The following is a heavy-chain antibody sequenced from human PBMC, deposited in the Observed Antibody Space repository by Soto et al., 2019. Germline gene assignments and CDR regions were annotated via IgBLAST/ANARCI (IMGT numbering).Heavy chain of an antibody. Sequence: ASVKVSCKASGYTFTSYDINWVRQATGQGLEWMGWMNPNSGNTGYAQKFQGRVTMTRNTSISTAYMELSSLRSEDTAVYYCARLPRDFWSGAGYYYYYMDVWGKGTTVTVSS. D-gene: IGHD3-3*01. J-gene: IGHJ6*03. CDR3: ARLPRDFWSGAGYYYYYMDV. CDR1: GYTFTSYD. V-gene: IGHV1-8*01. CDR2: MNPNSGNT.